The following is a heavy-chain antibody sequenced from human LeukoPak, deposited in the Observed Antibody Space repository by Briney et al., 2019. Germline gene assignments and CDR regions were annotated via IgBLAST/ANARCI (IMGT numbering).Heavy chain of an antibody. D-gene: IGHD1-26*01. CDR1: GFTFSM. J-gene: IGHJ4*02. CDR2: ISGSQTYI. CDR3: ARGAEATSSFFDY. Sequence: GGSLRLSCAGSGFTFSMMNWVRQAPGKGLEWVSSISGSQTYIYYADSVKGRFTISRDNGENSLFLQMDSLRAEDTAVYYCARGAEATSSFFDYWGQGIPVTVSS. V-gene: IGHV3-21*06.